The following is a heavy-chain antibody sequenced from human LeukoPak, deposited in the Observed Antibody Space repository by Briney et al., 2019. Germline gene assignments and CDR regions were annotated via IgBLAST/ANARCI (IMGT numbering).Heavy chain of an antibody. D-gene: IGHD3-3*01. CDR1: GFTFSSYA. CDR3: AKWSLYEIFGVVYYFDY. V-gene: IGHV3-23*01. Sequence: GGSLRLSCAASGFTFSSYAMSWVRQAPGKGLEWVSAISGSGGSTYYADSVKGRFTISRDNSKNTLYLQMNSLRAEDTAVYYCAKWSLYEIFGVVYYFDYWGQGTLVTVSS. CDR2: ISGSGGST. J-gene: IGHJ4*02.